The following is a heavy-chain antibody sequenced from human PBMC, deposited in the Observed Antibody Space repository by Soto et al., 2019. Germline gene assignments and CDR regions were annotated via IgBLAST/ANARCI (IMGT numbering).Heavy chain of an antibody. Sequence: CVRKEQGKGLEWVSVICGDGGSTYYADSVKGRFTISRDNSKNTLYLQMNSLRAEDTAVYYCAKDQGDTGWYDYVWGSYRYTNYYGMDVWGQGTTVTVSS. J-gene: IGHJ6*02. D-gene: IGHD3-16*02. CDR3: AKDQGDTGWYDYVWGSYRYTNYYGMDV. V-gene: IGHV3-23*01. CDR2: ICGDGGST.